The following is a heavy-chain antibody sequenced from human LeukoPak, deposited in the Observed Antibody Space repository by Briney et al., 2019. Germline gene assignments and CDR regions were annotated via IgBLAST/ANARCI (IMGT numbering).Heavy chain of an antibody. CDR3: ARQYYYESSGFWY. D-gene: IGHD3-22*01. CDR1: GGSISSYY. V-gene: IGHV4-59*01. Sequence: SETLSLTCIVSGGSISSYYWSWIRQPPGKGLEWIGYIYRTGSTKYNPSLKSRVTISVDTSKNQFSLKLSSVTAADTAVYYCARQYYYESSGFWYWGQGTLATVSS. J-gene: IGHJ4*02. CDR2: IYRTGST.